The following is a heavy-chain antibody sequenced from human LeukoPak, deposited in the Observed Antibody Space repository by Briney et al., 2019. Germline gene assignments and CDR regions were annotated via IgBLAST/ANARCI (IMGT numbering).Heavy chain of an antibody. CDR2: IYYSGTT. CDR1: GGSISSSSYY. CDR3: ARRLGSGSRNDAFDI. D-gene: IGHD3-10*01. J-gene: IGHJ3*02. Sequence: SETLSLTCTVSGGSISSSSYYWGWIRQPPGKGLECIGTIYYSGTTYYNPSLKSRVTISVDTSKNQFSLKLSSVTAADTAVCYCARRLGSGSRNDAFDIWGQGTMVTVSS. V-gene: IGHV4-39*01.